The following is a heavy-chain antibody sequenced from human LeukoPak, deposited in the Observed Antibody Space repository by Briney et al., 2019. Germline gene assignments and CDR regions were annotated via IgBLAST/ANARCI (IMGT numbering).Heavy chain of an antibody. Sequence: GGSLRLSCAASGFTVSSNYLSWVRQAPGKGLEWVSVIYSGGSTYYADSVKGRFTISRDNSKNTLYLQMNSLRAEDTAVYYCARGDNSHYDSSGYHYFDFWGRGTVTTVTS. CDR2: IYSGGST. J-gene: IGHJ4*02. CDR3: ARGDNSHYDSSGYHYFDF. V-gene: IGHV3-66*01. CDR1: GFTVSSNY. D-gene: IGHD3-22*01.